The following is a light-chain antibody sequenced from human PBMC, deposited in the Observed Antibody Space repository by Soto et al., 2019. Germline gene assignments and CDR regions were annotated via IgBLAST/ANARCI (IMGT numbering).Light chain of an antibody. CDR3: QQYNNWPPDRT. V-gene: IGKV3-15*01. J-gene: IGKJ1*01. CDR1: QRVGSN. CDR2: GAS. Sequence: EIVMTQSPATLSVSPGERATLSCRASQRVGSNLAWYQQKPGQAPRLLIYGASTRATGIPARFSGSGSGTEFTLTLRSLQSEDFAIYFCQQYNNWPPDRTFGQGTKVEIK.